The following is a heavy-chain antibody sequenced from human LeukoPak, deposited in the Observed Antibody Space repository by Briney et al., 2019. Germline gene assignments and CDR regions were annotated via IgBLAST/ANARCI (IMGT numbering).Heavy chain of an antibody. V-gene: IGHV3-11*06. CDR3: AREYYDSSGYLPDY. D-gene: IGHD3-22*01. J-gene: IGHJ4*02. Sequence: KPGGSLRLSCAASGFTFSDYYMSWIRQAPGKGLEWVSYISSSRSYTNYADSVKGRFTISRDNAKNSLYLQMNSLRAEDAAVYYCAREYYDSSGYLPDYWGQGTLVTVSS. CDR2: ISSSRSYT. CDR1: GFTFSDYY.